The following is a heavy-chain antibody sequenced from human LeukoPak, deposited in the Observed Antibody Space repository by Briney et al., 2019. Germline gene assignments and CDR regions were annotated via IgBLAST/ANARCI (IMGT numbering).Heavy chain of an antibody. J-gene: IGHJ4*02. V-gene: IGHV3-7*01. CDR3: ARVYGDYYDY. CDR1: GFTFSSYW. CDR2: IKQDGSEK. Sequence: PGGSLRLSRAASGFTFSSYWMSWVRQAPGKGLEWVANIKQDGSEKYYVDSVKGRFTISRDDAKNSLYLQMNSLRAEDAAVYYCARVYGDYYDYWGQGTLVTVSS. D-gene: IGHD4-17*01.